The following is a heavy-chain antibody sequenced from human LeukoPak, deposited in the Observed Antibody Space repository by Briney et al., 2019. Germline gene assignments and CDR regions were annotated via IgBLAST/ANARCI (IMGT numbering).Heavy chain of an antibody. V-gene: IGHV4-34*01. CDR1: GVPLRGFY. CDR2: INHSGRT. Sequence: SETLSLTCAVYGVPLRGFYWSGTRHPTAQGREWIGEINHSGRTNYNPSLKSRVTISVDASKNQCSLKLSSVTAADTAVYYCARGKLRSWFDPWGQGTLVTVSS. J-gene: IGHJ5*02. CDR3: ARGKLRSWFDP. D-gene: IGHD4-17*01.